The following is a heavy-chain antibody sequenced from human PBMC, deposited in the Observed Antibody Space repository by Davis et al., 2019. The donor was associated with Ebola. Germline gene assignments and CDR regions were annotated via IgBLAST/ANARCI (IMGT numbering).Heavy chain of an antibody. Sequence: PGGSLRLPCAPSGFPFSSYAMRGVRQAPGRGLEWFSAISGSGGSTYYADSVKGRFTISRDNSKNTLYLQMNSRRAEDTAVYYCAKNSGPPHAAAAGTWYFQHWGQGTLVTVSS. J-gene: IGHJ1*01. V-gene: IGHV3-23*01. CDR1: GFPFSSYA. D-gene: IGHD6-13*01. CDR2: ISGSGGST. CDR3: AKNSGPPHAAAAGTWYFQH.